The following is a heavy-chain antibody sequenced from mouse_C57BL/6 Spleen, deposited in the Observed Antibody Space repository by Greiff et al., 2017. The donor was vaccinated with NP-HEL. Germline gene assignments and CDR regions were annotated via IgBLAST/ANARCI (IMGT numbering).Heavy chain of an antibody. CDR2: INPNNGGT. Sequence: VQLQQSGPELVKPGASVKISCKASGYTFTDYYMNWVKQSHGKSLEWIGDINPNNGGTSYNQKFKGKATLTVDKSSSTAYMELRSLTSEDSAVYYCAREDGYFFAYWGQGTLVTVSA. D-gene: IGHD2-3*01. V-gene: IGHV1-26*01. CDR3: AREDGYFFAY. J-gene: IGHJ3*01. CDR1: GYTFTDYY.